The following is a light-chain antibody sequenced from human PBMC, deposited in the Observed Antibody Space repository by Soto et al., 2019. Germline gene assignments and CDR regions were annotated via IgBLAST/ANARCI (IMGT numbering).Light chain of an antibody. CDR2: DGS. CDR3: QQYASYWT. V-gene: IGKV1-5*01. CDR1: QSISRC. J-gene: IGKJ1*01. Sequence: DIQMTQSPSGLSASVGERVTITCRGSQSISRCLAWYQQKPGKAPKLLMYDGSSLQGGVPSRFSGSGSGTDFTLTISRLQPDDYATYYCQQYASYWTFGQGTKV.